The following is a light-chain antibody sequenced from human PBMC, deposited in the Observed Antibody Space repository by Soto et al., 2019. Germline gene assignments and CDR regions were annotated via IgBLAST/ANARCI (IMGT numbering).Light chain of an antibody. CDR2: ATS. CDR3: QQYGSSSWK. CDR1: QSVSTSY. J-gene: IGKJ1*01. V-gene: IGKV3-20*01. Sequence: EIVLTQSPGTLSLSPGERATLSCRASQSVSTSYLAWYQQKPGQPPRLVMYATSSRATGIPARFSGSGSGTDFTLTISRLEPEAFAVYYCQQYGSSSWKFGQGTKVDIK.